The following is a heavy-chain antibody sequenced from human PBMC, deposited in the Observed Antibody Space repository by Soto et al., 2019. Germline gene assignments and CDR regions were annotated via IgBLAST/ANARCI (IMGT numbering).Heavy chain of an antibody. CDR1: GFTFSSYA. CDR2: ISYDGSNK. J-gene: IGHJ6*02. CDR3: ASLGYCISTSCPHPYGMDV. V-gene: IGHV3-30-3*01. Sequence: GGSLRLSCAASGFTFSSYAMHWVRQAPGKGLEWVAVISYDGSNKYYADSVKGRFTISRDNSKNTLYLQMNSLRAEDTAVYYCASLGYCISTSCPHPYGMDVWGQGTTVTVSS. D-gene: IGHD2-2*01.